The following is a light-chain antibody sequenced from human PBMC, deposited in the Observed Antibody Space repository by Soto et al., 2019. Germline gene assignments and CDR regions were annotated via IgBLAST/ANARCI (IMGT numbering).Light chain of an antibody. Sequence: QSVLTQPPSVSGAPGQRVTISCTGSSSNIGANYDVHWYQHLPGTAPKLLIYGNSNRPSGVPDRFSGSKSGTSASLAITGLQALDEADYYCQSYDSSLSGYVVGTGTKVTVL. CDR1: SSNIGANYD. J-gene: IGLJ1*01. V-gene: IGLV1-40*01. CDR3: QSYDSSLSGYV. CDR2: GNS.